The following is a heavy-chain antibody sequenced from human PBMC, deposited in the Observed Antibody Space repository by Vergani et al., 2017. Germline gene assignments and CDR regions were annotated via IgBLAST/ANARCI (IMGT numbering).Heavy chain of an antibody. CDR3: ARHTTYTDS. Sequence: EVELVQSGPEMRKPGESLKISCKGSEYSFGNYWMGWVRQMPGKGLEWMGIIYPADPDTRYTPSFQGQVTISADKSISTAFLQWDSLKASDTALYYCARHTTYTDSWGQGTLVTVSS. D-gene: IGHD1-1*01. CDR1: EYSFGNYW. CDR2: IYPADPDT. J-gene: IGHJ4*02. V-gene: IGHV5-51*01.